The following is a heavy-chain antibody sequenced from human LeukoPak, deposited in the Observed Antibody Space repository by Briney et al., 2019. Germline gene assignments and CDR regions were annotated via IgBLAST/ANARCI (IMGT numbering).Heavy chain of an antibody. CDR2: MYITGST. D-gene: IGHD2-8*01. CDR3: AKFTRMDYYSHMDV. J-gene: IGHJ6*03. Sequence: SETLSLTCTVSGASISNYYWSWVRQPAGKGLEWIGRMYITGSTNYNPSLESRVTMSIDTSKNQFSLKLSSVTAADTAVYYCAKFTRMDYYSHMDVWGKGTTVTVSS. CDR1: GASISNYY. V-gene: IGHV4-4*07.